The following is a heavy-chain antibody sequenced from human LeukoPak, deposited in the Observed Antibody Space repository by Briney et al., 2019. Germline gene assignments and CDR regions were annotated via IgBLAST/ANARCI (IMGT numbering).Heavy chain of an antibody. D-gene: IGHD3-10*01. CDR1: GGSISSGTYY. Sequence: SETLSLTCTVSGGSISSGTYYWGWIRQPPGKGLEWIGSIYYSGSTYYNPSLKSRVTISVDTSKNQFSLKLSSVTAADTAVYYCVSGSYYSWGQGTLVTVSS. V-gene: IGHV4-39*01. J-gene: IGHJ4*02. CDR3: VSGSYYS. CDR2: IYYSGST.